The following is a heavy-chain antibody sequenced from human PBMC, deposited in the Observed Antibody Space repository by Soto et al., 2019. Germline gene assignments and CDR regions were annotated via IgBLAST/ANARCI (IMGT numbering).Heavy chain of an antibody. D-gene: IGHD3-10*01. Sequence: QVQLQQWGAGLLKPSETLSLTCAVYGGSFSGYYWSWIRQPPGKGLEWIGEINHSGSTNYNPSLKSRVTISVDTSKNQFSLKLSSMTAADTAVYYCARGNYYGSGPRWGYWGQGTLVTVSS. V-gene: IGHV4-34*01. CDR2: INHSGST. J-gene: IGHJ4*02. CDR3: ARGNYYGSGPRWGY. CDR1: GGSFSGYY.